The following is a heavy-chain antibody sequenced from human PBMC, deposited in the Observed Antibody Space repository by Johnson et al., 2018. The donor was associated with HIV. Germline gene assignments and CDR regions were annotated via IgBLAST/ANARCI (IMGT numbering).Heavy chain of an antibody. CDR2: IGTAGDT. J-gene: IGHJ3*02. CDR3: ARGGIAARIDAFDI. Sequence: EVQLVESGGGVVRPGGSLRISCGASGFTLNYYGMSWVRQVPGKGLEWVSAIGTAGDTYYPGSVKGRFTISRENAKNSLYLQMNSLRAGDTAVYYCARGGIAARIDAFDIWGQGTMVTVSS. V-gene: IGHV3-13*01. D-gene: IGHD6-6*01. CDR1: GFTLNYYG.